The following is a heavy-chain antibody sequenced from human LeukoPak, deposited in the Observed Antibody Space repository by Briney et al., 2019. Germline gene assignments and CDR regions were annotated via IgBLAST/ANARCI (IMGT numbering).Heavy chain of an antibody. CDR3: ARDGPGYSFDY. V-gene: IGHV3-48*03. CDR2: ISTSGNTI. J-gene: IGHJ4*02. Sequence: GGSLRLSCAASGXTFSSYGIHWVRQAPGKGLEWVSCISTSGNTIYYADSVKGRFTFSRDNARNSLFLQMNSLRVGDTAIYYCARDGPGYSFDYWGQGTLVSVSS. D-gene: IGHD5-18*01. CDR1: GXTFSSYG.